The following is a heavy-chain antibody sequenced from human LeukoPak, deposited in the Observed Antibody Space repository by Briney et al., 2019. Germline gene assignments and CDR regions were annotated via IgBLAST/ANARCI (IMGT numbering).Heavy chain of an antibody. CDR2: IYYSGST. CDR3: ARGKTYYDISKDAFDI. J-gene: IGHJ3*02. Sequence: SETLSLTCTVSGGSISSYYWSWIRQPPGKGLEYIGYIYYSGSTSYNPSLKSRVTISVDTSKNQFSLKLSSVTAADTAVYYCARGKTYYDISKDAFDIWGQGTMVTVSS. CDR1: GGSISSYY. V-gene: IGHV4-59*01. D-gene: IGHD3-22*01.